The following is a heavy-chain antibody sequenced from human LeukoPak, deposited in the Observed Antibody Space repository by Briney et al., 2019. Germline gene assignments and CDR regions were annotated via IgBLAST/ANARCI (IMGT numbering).Heavy chain of an antibody. CDR3: ARGGPDYYDSSGYDP. CDR2: INTNTGNP. CDR1: GYTFTSYA. J-gene: IGHJ5*02. Sequence: GASVKVSCKASGYTFTSYAMNWVRQAPGQGLEWMGWINTNTGNPSYARGFTGRFVFSLDTSVSTAYLQISSLKAEDTAVYYCARGGPDYYDSSGYDPWGQGTLVTVSS. V-gene: IGHV7-4-1*02. D-gene: IGHD3-22*01.